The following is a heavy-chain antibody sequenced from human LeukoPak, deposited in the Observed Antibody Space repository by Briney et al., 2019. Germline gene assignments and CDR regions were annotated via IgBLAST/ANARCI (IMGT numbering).Heavy chain of an antibody. J-gene: IGHJ4*02. Sequence: PSETLSLTCTVSGGSISSSSYYWGWIRQPPGKGLEWIGSIYTSGSTNYNPSLKSRVTMSVDTSKNQFSLKLSSVTAADTAVYYCARDIYGDYSDYWGQGTLVTVSS. CDR3: ARDIYGDYSDY. CDR1: GGSISSSSYY. CDR2: IYTSGST. V-gene: IGHV4-39*07. D-gene: IGHD4-17*01.